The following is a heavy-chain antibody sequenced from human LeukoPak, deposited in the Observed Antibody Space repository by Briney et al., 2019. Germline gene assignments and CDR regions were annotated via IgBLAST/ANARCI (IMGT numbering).Heavy chain of an antibody. V-gene: IGHV1-2*06. CDR3: ARETYYYDSSGYYYAFDI. CDR1: GYTFTGYY. D-gene: IGHD3-22*01. J-gene: IGHJ3*02. Sequence: ASVKVSCKASGYTFTGYYMHWVRQAPGQGLEWMGRINPNSGGTNYAQKFQGRVTMTRDTSISTAYMELSRLRSDDTAVYYCARETYYYDSSGYYYAFDIWGQGTMVTVSS. CDR2: INPNSGGT.